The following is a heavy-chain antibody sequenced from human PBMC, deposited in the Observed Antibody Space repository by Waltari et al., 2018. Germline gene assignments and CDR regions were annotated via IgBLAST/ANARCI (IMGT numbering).Heavy chain of an antibody. CDR1: GFTFNNYA. J-gene: IGHJ5*02. CDR2: SSEGGATT. V-gene: IGHV3-23*01. Sequence: EMQQLESGGGLVQPGGSLRLSCATSGFTFNNYAMNWVRQGPGKGLGGVSGSSEGGATTYYADLMKGRFSISRDNSKNTLYLKLNSLRAEDTAVYYCARVLRMGDLPHLSWGQGTLVTVSS. CDR3: ARVLRMGDLPHLS. D-gene: IGHD3-16*01.